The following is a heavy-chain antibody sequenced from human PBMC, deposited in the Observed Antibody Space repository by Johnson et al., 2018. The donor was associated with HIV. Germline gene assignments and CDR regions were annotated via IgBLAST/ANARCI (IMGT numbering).Heavy chain of an antibody. CDR1: GFTFNNAW. CDR2: IKSKTDGGAT. J-gene: IGHJ3*02. Sequence: VQLVESGGGVVRPGGSLRLSCAASGFTFNNAWLSWVRQAPGKGLEWVGHIKSKTDGGATDYPAPVKDRFTISRDDSKNTLYLQINSLKTDDTGVYYCSREVYQMTAFDIWGQGTMVTVSS. D-gene: IGHD2-2*01. CDR3: SREVYQMTAFDI. V-gene: IGHV3-15*01.